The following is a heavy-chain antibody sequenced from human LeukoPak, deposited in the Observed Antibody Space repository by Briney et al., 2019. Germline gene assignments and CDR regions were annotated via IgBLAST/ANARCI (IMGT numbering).Heavy chain of an antibody. CDR1: GFTFSTYW. CDR3: AELGMIGGV. D-gene: IGHD3-10*02. V-gene: IGHV3-7*01. J-gene: IGHJ6*04. Sequence: GGSLRLSCAASGFTFSTYWMSWVRQAPGKGLEWVANMKEDGSEKYYVDSVKGRFTISRDNAKNSLYLQMNSLRAEDTAVYYCAELGMIGGVWGKGTTVTISS. CDR2: MKEDGSEK.